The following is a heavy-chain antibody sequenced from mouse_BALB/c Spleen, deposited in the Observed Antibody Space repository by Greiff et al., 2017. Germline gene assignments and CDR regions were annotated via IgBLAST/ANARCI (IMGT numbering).Heavy chain of an antibody. V-gene: IGHV2-6-7*01. Sequence: VQGVESGPGLVAPSQSLSITCTVSGFSLTGYGVNWVRQPPGKGLEWLGMIWGDGSTDYNSALKSRLSISKDNSKSQVFLKMNSLQTDDTARYYCARGYYDYDYFDYWGQGTTLTVSS. CDR3: ARGYYDYDYFDY. D-gene: IGHD2-4*01. J-gene: IGHJ2*01. CDR2: IWGDGST. CDR1: GFSLTGYG.